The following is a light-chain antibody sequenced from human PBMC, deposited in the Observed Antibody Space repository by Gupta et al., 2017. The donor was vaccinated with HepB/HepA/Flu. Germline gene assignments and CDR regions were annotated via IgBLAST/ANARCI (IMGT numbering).Light chain of an antibody. CDR2: NVN. J-gene: IGLJ1*01. CDR1: SSDVGGYNY. Sequence: QPALTQPRSVSGSPGQSVTISCTGTSSDVGGYNYVSWYQQHPDKAPKLIIYNVNRRPSGVPDRFSGSTSGNTASLTISGLQAEDEAHYYCCSYAGSYTNVFATGTEVTVL. V-gene: IGLV2-11*01. CDR3: CSYAGSYTNV.